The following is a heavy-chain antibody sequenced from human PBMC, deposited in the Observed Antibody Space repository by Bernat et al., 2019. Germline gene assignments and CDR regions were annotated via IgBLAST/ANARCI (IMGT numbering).Heavy chain of an antibody. Sequence: QVQLVQSGAEVKKPGASVKVSCKASGYTFTSYGISWVRQAPGPGLEWMGWISAYNGNTNYAKKPQGRVTMTTDTTTSTDYMVLRSLRSDDTAVYYCARSPLGYGDYVRCLFADYWGQGTLVTVSS. D-gene: IGHD4-17*01. V-gene: IGHV1-18*01. CDR2: ISAYNGNT. CDR1: GYTFTSYG. CDR3: ARSPLGYGDYVRCLFADY. J-gene: IGHJ4*02.